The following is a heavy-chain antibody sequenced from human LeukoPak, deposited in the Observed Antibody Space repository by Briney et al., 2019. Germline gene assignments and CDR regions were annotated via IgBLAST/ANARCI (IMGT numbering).Heavy chain of an antibody. V-gene: IGHV3-64*01. J-gene: IGHJ4*02. CDR1: GFTFSSYA. D-gene: IGHD5-12*01. CDR2: ISSNGGST. Sequence: GGSLRLSWAASGFTFSSYAIHWVRQAPGKGLEYVSAISSNGGSTYYANSVKGRFTISRDNSKNTLYLQMGSLRAEDMAVYYCARGLGLRYPLDYWGQGTLVTVSS. CDR3: ARGLGLRYPLDY.